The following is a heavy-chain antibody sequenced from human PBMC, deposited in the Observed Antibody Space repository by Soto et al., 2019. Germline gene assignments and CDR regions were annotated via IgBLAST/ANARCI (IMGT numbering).Heavy chain of an antibody. CDR2: ISAYNGNT. J-gene: IGHJ6*02. CDR3: ARDGYCSSTSCCQGSYYYGMDV. D-gene: IGHD2-2*03. Sequence: GASVKVSCKASGYTFTSYGISWVRQAPGQGLEWMGWISAYNGNTNYAQKLQGRVTMTTDTSTSTAYMELRSLRSDDTAVYYCARDGYCSSTSCCQGSYYYGMDVWGQGTTVTVSS. V-gene: IGHV1-18*04. CDR1: GYTFTSYG.